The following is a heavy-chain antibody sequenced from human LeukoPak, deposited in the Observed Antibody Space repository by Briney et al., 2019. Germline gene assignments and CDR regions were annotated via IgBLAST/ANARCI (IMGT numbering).Heavy chain of an antibody. Sequence: ASVKVSCKASGYTFTNYGISWVRQAPGQGLEWMGWISTYNGNTNYAQKFQGRVTMTTDTSTSTAYMELRSLRSDDTAVYYCARDLYVGVVAFLYWGQGTLVTVSS. CDR3: ARDLYVGVVAFLY. CDR2: ISTYNGNT. D-gene: IGHD3-22*01. CDR1: GYTFTNYG. V-gene: IGHV1-18*01. J-gene: IGHJ4*02.